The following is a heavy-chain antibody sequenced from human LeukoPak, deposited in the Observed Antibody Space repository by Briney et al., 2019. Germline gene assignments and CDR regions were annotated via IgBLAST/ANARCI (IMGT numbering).Heavy chain of an antibody. Sequence: SETLSLTCAVSGLSTFSGDYWGCIRQPPGKGLEWIGSIYHSGSSYYNPSLRSRVAMSVDTSRNQFSLKLTSVTVADTAVYYSARGSQSLYYDSSGDPFDSWGQGTLVTVSS. D-gene: IGHD3-22*01. J-gene: IGHJ4*02. V-gene: IGHV4-38-2*01. CDR2: IYHSGSS. CDR3: ARGSQSLYYDSSGDPFDS. CDR1: GLSTFSGDY.